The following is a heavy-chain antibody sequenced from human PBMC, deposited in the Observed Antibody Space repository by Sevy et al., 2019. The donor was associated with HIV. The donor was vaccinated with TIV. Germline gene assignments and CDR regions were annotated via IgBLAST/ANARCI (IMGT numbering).Heavy chain of an antibody. CDR3: ARPLKIKTKYSNYVGWFDP. V-gene: IGHV4-39*01. Sequence: SETLSLTCTVSGGSISSSSYYWGWIRQPPGKGLEWIGSIYYSGSTYYNPSLKSRVTISVDTSKNQFSLKLSSVTATDTAVYYCARPLKIKTKYSNYVGWFDPWGQGTLVTVSS. J-gene: IGHJ5*02. D-gene: IGHD4-4*01. CDR1: GGSISSSSYY. CDR2: IYYSGST.